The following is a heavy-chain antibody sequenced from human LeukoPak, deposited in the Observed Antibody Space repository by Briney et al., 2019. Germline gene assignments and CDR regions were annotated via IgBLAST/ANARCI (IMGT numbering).Heavy chain of an antibody. CDR1: GFTFSSYW. CDR3: ARDFRITYYYGSGSYYLDY. V-gene: IGHV3-7*01. CDR2: IKQDGREK. J-gene: IGHJ4*02. Sequence: GGSLRLSCAASGFTFSSYWMSWVRQAPGQGLEWVANIKQDGREKYYVDSVKGRVTITRDNAKNSLYLQMNSLRAEDTAVYYCARDFRITYYYGSGSYYLDYWGQGTLVTVSS. D-gene: IGHD3-10*01.